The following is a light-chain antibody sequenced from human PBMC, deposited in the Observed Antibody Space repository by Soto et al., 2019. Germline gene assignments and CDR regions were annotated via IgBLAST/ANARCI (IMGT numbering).Light chain of an antibody. Sequence: DIQMTQSPSSLSASVGDRVTITCRASQSISSYLNWYQQKPGKAPKLLIYSASSLQSGVPSRFSGSGSGTDFTLTISSRQPEDFATYFCQHSYSTTSCTFGQGTKVEIK. CDR3: QHSYSTTSCT. CDR2: SAS. CDR1: QSISSY. V-gene: IGKV1-39*01. J-gene: IGKJ1*01.